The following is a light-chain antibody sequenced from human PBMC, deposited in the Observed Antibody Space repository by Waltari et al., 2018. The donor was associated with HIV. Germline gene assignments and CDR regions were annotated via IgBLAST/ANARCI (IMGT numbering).Light chain of an antibody. CDR2: AVT. V-gene: IGLV2-14*01. CDR3: TSYTINSTLV. CDR1: SSDLGLYNY. J-gene: IGLJ3*02. Sequence: QSALTQPPSVSGSPGQSITISCTGASSDLGLYNYVSWYQQHPGKAPKLLIYAVTNRPSGVSNRFSGSKSGNTASLTISGLQAEDEADYYCTSYTINSTLVFGGGTKLTVL.